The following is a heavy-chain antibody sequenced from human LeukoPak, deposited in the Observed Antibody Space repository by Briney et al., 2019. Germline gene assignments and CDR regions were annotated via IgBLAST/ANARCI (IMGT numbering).Heavy chain of an antibody. J-gene: IGHJ4*02. CDR1: GFTFSTYA. D-gene: IGHD3-22*01. CDR3: AKDPGAGSSGSYFDY. Sequence: GGSLRLSCAASGFTFSTYAMNWVRQAPGKGLEWVSIISGSGGNTFYADSVKGRFTISRDNSKNTLYLQMNSLRAEDTAVYYCAKDPGAGSSGSYFDYWGQGTLVTVSS. CDR2: ISGSGGNT. V-gene: IGHV3-23*01.